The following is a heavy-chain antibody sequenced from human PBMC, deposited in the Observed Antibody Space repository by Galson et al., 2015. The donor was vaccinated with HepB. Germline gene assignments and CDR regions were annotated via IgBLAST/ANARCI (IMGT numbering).Heavy chain of an antibody. CDR1: GFTFSSYA. CDR3: AKWGPQVDPGDDFWSGYYRY. V-gene: IGHV3-23*01. D-gene: IGHD3-3*01. J-gene: IGHJ4*02. CDR2: ISGSGGST. Sequence: SLRLSCAASGFTFSSYAMSWVRQAPGKGLEWVSAISGSGGSTYYADSVKGRFTISRDNSKNTLYLQMNSLRAEDTAVYYCAKWGPQVDPGDDFWSGYYRYWGQGTLVTVSS.